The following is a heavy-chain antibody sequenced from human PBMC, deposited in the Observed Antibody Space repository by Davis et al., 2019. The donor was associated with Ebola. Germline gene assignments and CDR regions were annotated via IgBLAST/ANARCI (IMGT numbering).Heavy chain of an antibody. D-gene: IGHD4-23*01. V-gene: IGHV4-30-4*01. CDR1: GDSISSGHYY. Sequence: SETLSLTCTVSGDSISSGHYYWSWIRQPPGKGLEWIGNIYYSGSTYYRSSLKSRVTMSINMSRSQFSLRLSSVTAADTAVYYCAGRLRWPLDYWGQGTLVTVSS. J-gene: IGHJ4*02. CDR3: AGRLRWPLDY. CDR2: IYYSGST.